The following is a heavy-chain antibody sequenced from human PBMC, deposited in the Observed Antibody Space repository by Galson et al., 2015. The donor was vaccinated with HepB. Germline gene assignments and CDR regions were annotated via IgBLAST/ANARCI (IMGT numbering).Heavy chain of an antibody. D-gene: IGHD3/OR15-3a*01. V-gene: IGHV3-33*01. CDR3: ARGLEDWEPTLDH. Sequence: SLRLSCAASGFTLSSYAMHWVRQAPGKGLEWVAVIWYDANNKYYADSVKGRFTISRDNSKNTLYLQMNSLRGEDTAVYYCARGLEDWEPTLDHWGQRTLVTVSS. CDR1: GFTLSSYA. J-gene: IGHJ4*02. CDR2: IWYDANNK.